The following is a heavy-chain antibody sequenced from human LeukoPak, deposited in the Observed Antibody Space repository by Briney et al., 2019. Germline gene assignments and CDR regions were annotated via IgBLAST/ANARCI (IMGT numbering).Heavy chain of an antibody. V-gene: IGHV4-59*11. CDR3: ASGSYPGFAFDI. D-gene: IGHD1-26*01. CDR1: GGSISGPNW. Sequence: SSETLSLTCAVSGGSISGPNWWSWIRQPPGKGLEWIGYIYYSGSTNYNPSLKSRVTISVDTSKNQFSLKLSSVTAADTAVYYCASGSYPGFAFDIWGQGTMVTVSS. J-gene: IGHJ3*02. CDR2: IYYSGST.